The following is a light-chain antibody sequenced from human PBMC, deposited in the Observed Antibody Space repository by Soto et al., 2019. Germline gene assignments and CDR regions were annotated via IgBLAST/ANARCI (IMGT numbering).Light chain of an antibody. V-gene: IGKV1-33*01. CDR2: DAS. J-gene: IGKJ5*01. CDR3: QQYENLPT. CDR1: QSISSW. Sequence: DIQMTQSPSTLSASVGDRVAITCRASQSISSWLAWYQQKPGRAPKRLIYDASNLEAGVPSRFRGSGSGTDFTFTISRLQPEDIATYYCQQYENLPTFGQGTRLE.